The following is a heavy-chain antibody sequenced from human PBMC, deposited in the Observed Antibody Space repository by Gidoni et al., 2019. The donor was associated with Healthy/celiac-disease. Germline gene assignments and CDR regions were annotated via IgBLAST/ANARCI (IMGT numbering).Heavy chain of an antibody. CDR2: ISGSGGST. J-gene: IGHJ4*02. CDR3: ARKPDTITMIVVVPSYYFDY. CDR1: GFTFSSYA. V-gene: IGHV3-23*01. D-gene: IGHD3-22*01. Sequence: EVQLLESGGGLVQPGGSLRLSCAASGFTFSSYAMSWVRQAPGQGLEWVSAISGSGGSTYYADSVKGRFTISRDNSKNTLYLQMNSLRAEDTAVYYCARKPDTITMIVVVPSYYFDYWGQGTLVTVSS.